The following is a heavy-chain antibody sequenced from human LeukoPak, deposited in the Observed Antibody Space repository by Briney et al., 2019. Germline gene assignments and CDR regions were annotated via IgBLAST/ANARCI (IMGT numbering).Heavy chain of an antibody. CDR1: GGSISSHY. Sequence: SETLSLTCTVSGGSISSHYWSWIRQPPGKGLEWIGYIYYSGSTNYNPSLKSRVTISVDTSKNQFSLKLSSVTAADTAVYYCARAGVYCTNGVCYTPFDYWGQGTLVTVS. CDR2: IYYSGST. D-gene: IGHD2-8*01. V-gene: IGHV4-59*11. J-gene: IGHJ4*02. CDR3: ARAGVYCTNGVCYTPFDY.